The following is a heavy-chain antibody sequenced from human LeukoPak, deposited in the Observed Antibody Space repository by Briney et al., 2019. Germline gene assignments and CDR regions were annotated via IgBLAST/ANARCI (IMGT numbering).Heavy chain of an antibody. CDR1: GGSISSGGYS. V-gene: IGHV4-30-2*01. CDR2: IYHSGST. J-gene: IGHJ4*02. D-gene: IGHD2-8*01. Sequence: SETLSLTCAVSGGSISSGGYSWSWIRQPPGKGLEWIGYIYHSGSTYYNPSLKSRVTISVDRSKNQFSLKLSSVTAADTAVYYCARDVNDCTNGVCYTHYFDYWGQGTLVTVSS. CDR3: ARDVNDCTNGVCYTHYFDY.